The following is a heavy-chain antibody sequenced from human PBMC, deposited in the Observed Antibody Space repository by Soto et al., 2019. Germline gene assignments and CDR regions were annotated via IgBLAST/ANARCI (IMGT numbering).Heavy chain of an antibody. CDR2: IWYDGSNK. V-gene: IGHV3-33*01. D-gene: IGHD2-2*01. CDR3: TRDREDIVVVPAAPAYYYYGMDV. J-gene: IGHJ6*02. Sequence: GGSLILSCAASGFTFSSYGMHWVRQAPGKGLEWVAVIWYDGSNKYYADSVKGRFTISRDNSKNTLYLQMNSLRAEDMAVYYCTRDREDIVVVPAAPAYYYYGMDVWGQGTTVTVSS. CDR1: GFTFSSYG.